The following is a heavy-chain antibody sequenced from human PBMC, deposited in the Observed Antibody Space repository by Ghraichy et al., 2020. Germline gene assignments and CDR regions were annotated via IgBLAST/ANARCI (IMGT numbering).Heavy chain of an antibody. CDR2: IIPIFGTA. D-gene: IGHD3-10*01. CDR1: GGTFSSYA. V-gene: IGHV1-69*13. CDR3: ARGGLDAGSYTTVDY. Sequence: SVKVSCKASGGTFSSYAISWVRQAPGQGLEWMGGIIPIFGTANYAQKFQGRVTITADESTSTAYMGLSSLRSEDTAVYYCARGGLDAGSYTTVDYWGQGTLVTVSS. J-gene: IGHJ4*02.